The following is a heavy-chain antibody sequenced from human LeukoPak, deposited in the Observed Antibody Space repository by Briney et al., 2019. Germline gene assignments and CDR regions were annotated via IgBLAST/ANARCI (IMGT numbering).Heavy chain of an antibody. D-gene: IGHD6-13*01. CDR2: IKQDGSEK. CDR3: ARPPRYSSSWLDC. J-gene: IGHJ4*02. V-gene: IGHV3-7*03. Sequence: GGSLRLSCAASGFIFSNYWMSWVRQAPRKGLEWVANIKQDGSEKYYVDSVKGRFTISRDDAKNSLYLEMNSLRAEDTAVYYCARPPRYSSSWLDCWGQGALVTVSS. CDR1: GFIFSNYW.